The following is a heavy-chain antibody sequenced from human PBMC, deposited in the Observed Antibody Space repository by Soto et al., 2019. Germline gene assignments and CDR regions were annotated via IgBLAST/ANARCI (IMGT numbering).Heavy chain of an antibody. CDR2: SYFTGNT. Sequence: QLQLQESGPGLVKPSETLSLTCTVSGGSISSGTYSWGWIRQPPGKGLEWIGNSYFTGNTHYNPSLNSRVTMSVDPSKSQFSLSLSSVTAADTAVYYCARHRTGYSSSWLDYWGQGTLVTVSS. CDR1: GGSISSGTYS. V-gene: IGHV4-39*01. D-gene: IGHD6-13*01. CDR3: ARHRTGYSSSWLDY. J-gene: IGHJ4*02.